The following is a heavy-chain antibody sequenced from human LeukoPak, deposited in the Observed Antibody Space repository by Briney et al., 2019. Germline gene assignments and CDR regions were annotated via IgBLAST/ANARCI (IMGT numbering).Heavy chain of an antibody. CDR3: ARHDSTTGTNFDY. J-gene: IGHJ4*02. CDR1: GGSISSYY. Sequence: SETLSLTCTVSGGSISSYYWSWIRQPPGKGLEWIGCIYYSGSTNYNPSLKSRVTISVDTSKNKFSLKLSSVTAADTAVYYCARHDSTTGTNFDYWGQGTLVTVSS. CDR2: IYYSGST. D-gene: IGHD1-1*01. V-gene: IGHV4-59*08.